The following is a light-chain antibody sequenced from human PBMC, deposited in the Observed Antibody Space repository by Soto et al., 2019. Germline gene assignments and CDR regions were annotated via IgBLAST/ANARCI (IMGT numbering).Light chain of an antibody. Sequence: EIVLPQSPGTLSLSPGERATLSCRASQSVSSSYLAWYKQKPVQAPRLLLYAASSRATGIPDTFRGSESGTESTLTSTSLQPEDFANAYGQELKSYPFTVGQGTRVVIK. CDR3: QELKSYPFT. CDR2: AAS. V-gene: IGKV3-20*01. J-gene: IGKJ5*01. CDR1: QSVSSSY.